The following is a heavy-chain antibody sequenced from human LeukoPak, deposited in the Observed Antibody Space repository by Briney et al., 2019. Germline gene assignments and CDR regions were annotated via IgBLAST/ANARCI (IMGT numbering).Heavy chain of an antibody. J-gene: IGHJ3*02. V-gene: IGHV4-59*01. CDR2: IYYSGST. Sequence: SETLSLTCTVSGGSISSYYWSWIRQPPGKGLEWIGYIYYSGSTNYNPSLKSRVTISVDTSKNQFSLKLSSVTAADTAVYYCARFKRTYSGSQRAFDIRGQGTMVTVSS. CDR1: GGSISSYY. D-gene: IGHD1-26*01. CDR3: ARFKRTYSGSQRAFDI.